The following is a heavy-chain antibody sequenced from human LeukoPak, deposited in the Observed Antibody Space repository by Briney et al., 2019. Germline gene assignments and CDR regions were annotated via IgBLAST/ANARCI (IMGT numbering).Heavy chain of an antibody. J-gene: IGHJ4*02. CDR2: ISSSSSYT. CDR1: GFTFSDYY. V-gene: IGHV3-11*06. Sequence: GGSLRLSCAASGFTFSDYYMSWIRQAPGKGLEWVSYISSSSSYTNYADSVKGRFTISRDNSKNSLYLQMNSLRAEDTAVHYCASLAAGSWVFFDYWGQGTLVTVSS. CDR3: ASLAAGSWVFFDY. D-gene: IGHD6-13*01.